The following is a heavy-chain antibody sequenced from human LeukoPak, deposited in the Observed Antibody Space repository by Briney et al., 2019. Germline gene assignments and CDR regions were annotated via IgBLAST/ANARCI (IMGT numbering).Heavy chain of an antibody. D-gene: IGHD3-16*01. J-gene: IGHJ6*02. CDR1: GFTFSDSW. Sequence: PGGSLRLSCAASGFTFSDSWMSWVRQAPGKGLEWVANMNQDGSEKDYVNSVKGRFTISRDNAGNSLYLQMGSLRAEDTAVYYCATYTHWVAGDAWGQGTTVTVSS. CDR3: ATYTHWVAGDA. CDR2: MNQDGSEK. V-gene: IGHV3-7*01.